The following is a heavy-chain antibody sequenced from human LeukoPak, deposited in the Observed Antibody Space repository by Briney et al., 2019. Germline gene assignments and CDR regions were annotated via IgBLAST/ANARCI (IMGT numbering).Heavy chain of an antibody. CDR1: GGSISSGGYY. J-gene: IGHJ4*02. CDR3: ARRSLGVLNY. CDR2: IYYSGST. Sequence: SETLSLTCTVSGGSISSGGYYWSWIRQHPGKGLEWIGYIYYSGSTYYNPSLKSRVTISVDTSKNQFSLKLSSVTAADTAVYYCARRSLGVLNYWGQGTLVTVSS. V-gene: IGHV4-31*03. D-gene: IGHD3-10*01.